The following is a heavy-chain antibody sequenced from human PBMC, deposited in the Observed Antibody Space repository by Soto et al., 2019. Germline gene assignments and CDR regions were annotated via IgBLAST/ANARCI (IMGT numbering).Heavy chain of an antibody. D-gene: IGHD4-17*01. Sequence: SETLSLTCTVSGGSISSSIYYWGWIRQPPGKGLEWIGSIYYSGSTYYNPSLKSRVTISVDTSKNQFSLKLSSVTAADTAVYYCARTTVTTYADMWGQGTMV. V-gene: IGHV4-39*01. CDR1: GGSISSSIYY. J-gene: IGHJ3*02. CDR2: IYYSGST. CDR3: ARTTVTTYADM.